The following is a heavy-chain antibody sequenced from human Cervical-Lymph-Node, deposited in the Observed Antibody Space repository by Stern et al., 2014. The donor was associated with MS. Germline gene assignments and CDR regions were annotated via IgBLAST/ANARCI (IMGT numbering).Heavy chain of an antibody. CDR1: GYSFTAT. CDR2: IYPGDSDT. D-gene: IGHD4-17*01. CDR3: ARDYGDYAFDY. J-gene: IGHJ4*02. Sequence: EVQLVESGAEVKKPGESLKISCKGSGYSFTATWTAWGARRPGKGRGGMGIIYPGDSDTRYSPSFQGQVTISADKSISTAYLQWSSLKASDTAMYYCARDYGDYAFDYWGQGTLVTVSS. V-gene: IGHV5-51*01.